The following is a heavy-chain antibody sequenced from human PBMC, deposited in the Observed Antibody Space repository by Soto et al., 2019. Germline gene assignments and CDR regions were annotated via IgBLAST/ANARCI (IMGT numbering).Heavy chain of an antibody. J-gene: IGHJ4*02. CDR2: FRSGGDDDTT. CDR3: AKDTGLVWELFDY. D-gene: IGHD1-26*01. CDR1: GFTFSSYS. V-gene: IGHV3-23*01. Sequence: GGSLRLSCAASGFTFSSYSMSWVRQAPGKGLEWVSGFRSGGDDDTTYYADSVRGRFTISRDNSKNTLYLQMNSLRAEDTAVYYCAKDTGLVWELFDYWGQGTLVTVSS.